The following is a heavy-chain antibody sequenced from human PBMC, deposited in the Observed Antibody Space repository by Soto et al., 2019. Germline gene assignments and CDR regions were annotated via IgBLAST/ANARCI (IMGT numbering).Heavy chain of an antibody. CDR1: GVTCSSYS. CDR2: ISGSSYI. V-gene: IGHV3-21*01. J-gene: IGHJ4*02. D-gene: IGHD3-22*01. CDR3: AKDLLAYYDTSGLFDH. Sequence: GGSLRLSGGASGVTCSSYSMNWVRQAPGKGLEWGSSISGSSYIYYADSVKGRFTISRDNAKNSLYLQMSSLGAEDTAVYYCAKDLLAYYDTSGLFDHWGQGTLVTVSS.